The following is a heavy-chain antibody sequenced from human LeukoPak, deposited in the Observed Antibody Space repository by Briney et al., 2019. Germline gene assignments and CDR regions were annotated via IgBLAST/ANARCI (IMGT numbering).Heavy chain of an antibody. CDR3: VREVFFQFDS. V-gene: IGHV3-11*01. J-gene: IGHJ4*02. Sequence: GGSLRLSCVASGFTFSDHYMSWIRQAPGKGPEWTSFIGLNDATTSYTDSVKGRFTVSRDNAKNSLHLQMNSLRAEDTALYYCVREVFFQFDSWGQGALVTVSS. CDR2: IGLNDATT. CDR1: GFTFSDHY.